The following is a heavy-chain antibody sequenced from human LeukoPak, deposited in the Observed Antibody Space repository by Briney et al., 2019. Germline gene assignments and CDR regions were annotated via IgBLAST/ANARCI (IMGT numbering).Heavy chain of an antibody. CDR3: ARVPPLYSSHSGMDV. V-gene: IGHV4-4*02. D-gene: IGHD6-13*01. J-gene: IGHJ6*02. CDR2: INHSGST. Sequence: SETLSLTCAVSGGSISSSNWWSWVRQPPGKGLEWIGEINHSGSTNYNPSLKSRVTISVDTSKNQFSLKLSSVTAADTAVYYCARVPPLYSSHSGMDVWGQGTTVTVSS. CDR1: GGSISSSNW.